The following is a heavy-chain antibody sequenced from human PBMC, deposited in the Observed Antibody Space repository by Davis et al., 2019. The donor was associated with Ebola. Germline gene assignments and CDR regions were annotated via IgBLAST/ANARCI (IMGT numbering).Heavy chain of an antibody. CDR1: GFTVSSNH. J-gene: IGHJ4*02. CDR3: ARDPRIRVRGAPGDY. D-gene: IGHD3-10*01. CDR2: ISSVGRT. V-gene: IGHV3-66*01. Sequence: GGSLRLSCAAPGFTVSSNHMSWVRQAPGKGLEWVSIISSVGRTNYADSVRGRFSISRDNSQNIEYLQMNSLRAEDSARYYCARDPRIRVRGAPGDYWGQGTLVTVSS.